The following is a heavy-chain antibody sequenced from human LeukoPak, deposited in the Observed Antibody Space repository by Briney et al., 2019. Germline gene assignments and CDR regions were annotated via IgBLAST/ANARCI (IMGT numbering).Heavy chain of an antibody. CDR3: ARSFLWFGELLEY. CDR2: IYYSGST. CDR1: GGSISSGDYY. V-gene: IGHV4-30-4*01. J-gene: IGHJ4*02. Sequence: SETLSLTCTVSGGSISSGDYYWSWLRQPPGTGLEWIGYIYYSGSTYYNLSLKSRVTISVDTSKNQFSLKLSSVTAADTAVYYCARSFLWFGELLEYWGQGTLVTVSS. D-gene: IGHD3-10*01.